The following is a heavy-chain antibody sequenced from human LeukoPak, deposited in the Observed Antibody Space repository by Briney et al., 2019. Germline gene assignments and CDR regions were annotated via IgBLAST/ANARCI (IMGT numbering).Heavy chain of an antibody. V-gene: IGHV3-48*01. J-gene: IGHJ6*03. CDR3: ARDRVAPAAPDYYFYFYMDV. CDR2: SSSSSSTI. D-gene: IGHD2-2*01. CDR1: GFTFSSYA. Sequence: GGSLRLSCAASGFTFSSYAISWVRQAPGKGLEWVSYSSSSSSTIYYDDSVKGRFTISRDNAKNSLYLQMSSLRAEDTAVYYCARDRVAPAAPDYYFYFYMDVWGKGTTVTVSS.